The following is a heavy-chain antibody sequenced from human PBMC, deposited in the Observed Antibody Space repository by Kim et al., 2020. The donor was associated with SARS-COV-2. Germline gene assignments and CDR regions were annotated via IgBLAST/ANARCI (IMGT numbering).Heavy chain of an antibody. Sequence: GGSLRLSCAASGFTFSSHWMHWVRQTPGKGLMWVSRINSDGTITSYADSVKGRFTVSRDNSKNTLYLQMHGLTAEDTAVYYCATETAAWYFDVWCRGTL. CDR1: GFTFSSHW. J-gene: IGHJ2*01. CDR2: INSDGTIT. D-gene: IGHD4-17*01. CDR3: ATETAAWYFDV. V-gene: IGHV3-74*03.